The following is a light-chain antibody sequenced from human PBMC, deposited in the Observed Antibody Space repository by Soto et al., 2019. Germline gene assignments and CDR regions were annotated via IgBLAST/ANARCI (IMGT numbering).Light chain of an antibody. CDR1: QSVLYSSNNKNN. CDR3: QQYESTPPT. CDR2: WAS. J-gene: IGKJ2*01. Sequence: DIVMTQSPDSLAVSLGERATINCNSSQSVLYSSNNKNNLAWYQQRPGQPPKLLIYWASTRESGVPDRFSGSGSGTDFTLTITSLQAEDVAVYYCQQYESTPPTFGQGTKLEIK. V-gene: IGKV4-1*01.